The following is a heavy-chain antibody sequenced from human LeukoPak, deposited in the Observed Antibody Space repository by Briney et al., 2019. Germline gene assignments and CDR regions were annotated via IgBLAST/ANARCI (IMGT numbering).Heavy chain of an antibody. CDR2: ISYSGST. V-gene: IGHV4-59*08. CDR3: ARRGRAAGKYGGYEYWYFDY. D-gene: IGHD5-12*01. Sequence: SETLSLTCTVSGGSMSNYYWSWVRQTPGKGLEWTGYISYSGSTNHNPPLKSRVTISVDTSKNRFSLKLSSVTAADTAVYYCARRGRAAGKYGGYEYWYFDYWGQGTLVTVSS. CDR1: GGSMSNYY. J-gene: IGHJ4*02.